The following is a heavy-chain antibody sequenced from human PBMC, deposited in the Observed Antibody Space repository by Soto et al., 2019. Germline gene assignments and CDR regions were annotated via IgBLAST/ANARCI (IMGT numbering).Heavy chain of an antibody. D-gene: IGHD6-13*01. CDR3: TRGASRDSSARGWFDP. CDR2: ISSNSAYI. CDR1: GFTFRSFT. Sequence: PGGSLRLSCAASGFTFRSFTMNWVRQAPGKGLEWVSTISSNSAYIYYTDALRGRFTISRDNAKNSLHLQMNSLRAEDTAVHYCTRGASRDSSARGWFDPWGPGTLVTVSS. J-gene: IGHJ5*02. V-gene: IGHV3-21*01.